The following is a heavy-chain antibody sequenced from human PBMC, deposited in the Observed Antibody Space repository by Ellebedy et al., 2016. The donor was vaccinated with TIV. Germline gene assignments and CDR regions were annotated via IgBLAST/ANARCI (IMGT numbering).Heavy chain of an antibody. Sequence: GESLKISXAASGFTSSSYSMNWVRQAPGKGLEWVSSISSSSSYIYYADSVKGRFTISRDNAKNSLYLQMNSLRAEDTAVYYCAPDPEFLGDWGQGTLVTVSS. CDR3: APDPEFLGD. V-gene: IGHV3-21*01. CDR2: ISSSSSYI. D-gene: IGHD3-3*01. J-gene: IGHJ4*02. CDR1: GFTSSSYS.